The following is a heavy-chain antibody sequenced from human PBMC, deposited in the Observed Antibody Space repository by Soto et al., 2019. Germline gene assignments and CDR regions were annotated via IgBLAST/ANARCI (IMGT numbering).Heavy chain of an antibody. CDR2: MNPKSGNT. CDR3: ARSIVVVVAATPYYYYYGMDV. Sequence: ASVKVSCKASGYTFTSYDINWVRQATGQGLEWMGWMNPKSGNTGYAQKFQGRGTMTRNTSISTAYMERSSLRSEDTAVYYCARSIVVVVAATPYYYYYGMDVWGQGTTVTVS. J-gene: IGHJ6*02. D-gene: IGHD2-15*01. V-gene: IGHV1-8*01. CDR1: GYTFTSYD.